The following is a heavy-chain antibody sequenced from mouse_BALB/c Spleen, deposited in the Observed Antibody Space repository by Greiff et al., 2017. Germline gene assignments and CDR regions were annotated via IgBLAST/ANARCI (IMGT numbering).Heavy chain of an antibody. Sequence: EVKLVESGPGLVKPSQSLSLTCTVTGYSITSDYAWNWIRQFPGNKLEWMGYISYSGSTSYNPSLKSRISITRDTSKNQFFLQLNSVTTEDTATYYCARDGPLAYWGQGTLVTVSA. CDR2: ISYSGST. D-gene: IGHD2-3*01. CDR1: GYSITSDYA. CDR3: ARDGPLAY. J-gene: IGHJ3*01. V-gene: IGHV3-2*02.